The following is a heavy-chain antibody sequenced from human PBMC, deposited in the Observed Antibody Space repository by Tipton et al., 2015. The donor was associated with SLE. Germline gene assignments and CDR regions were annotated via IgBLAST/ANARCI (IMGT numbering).Heavy chain of an antibody. Sequence: TLSLTCTVSGGSISSGDYYWSWIRQHPGRGLEWIGYIYYSGSTNYNPSLKSRVTISVDTSKNQFSLKLSSVTAADTAVYYCARAPEYYDVSTAEYASDAFDIWGQGTLVTVSS. D-gene: IGHD3-9*01. V-gene: IGHV4-61*08. CDR1: GGSISSGDYY. CDR2: IYYSGST. CDR3: ARAPEYYDVSTAEYASDAFDI. J-gene: IGHJ3*02.